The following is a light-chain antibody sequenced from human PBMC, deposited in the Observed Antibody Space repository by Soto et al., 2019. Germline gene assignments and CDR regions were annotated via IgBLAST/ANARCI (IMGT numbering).Light chain of an antibody. CDR1: QSVSGN. CDR3: QQYNNWPPWT. J-gene: IGKJ1*01. CDR2: GAS. Sequence: EIVMTQSPATLSVSPGERATLSCRASQSVSGNLAWYQQKPGQAPRLLIYGASTRATAIPARFSGSGSGTEFTLTISSLQAEDFAVYYCQQYNNWPPWTFGQGTKVEIK. V-gene: IGKV3-15*01.